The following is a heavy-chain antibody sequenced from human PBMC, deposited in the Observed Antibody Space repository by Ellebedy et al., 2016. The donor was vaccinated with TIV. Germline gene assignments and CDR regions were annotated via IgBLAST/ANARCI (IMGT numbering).Heavy chain of an antibody. CDR1: GFPFPNAW. Sequence: GESLKISCAASGFPFPNAWMNWVRQVPGKGLEWVGRIKSKRDGETRDYAAPVKGRFTISRDDSESTLSLQMNSLKTEDTAIYYCITDDTGHDWSHWGQGTLVTVSS. V-gene: IGHV3-15*01. CDR3: ITDDTGHDWSH. D-gene: IGHD5-12*01. CDR2: IKSKRDGETR. J-gene: IGHJ4*02.